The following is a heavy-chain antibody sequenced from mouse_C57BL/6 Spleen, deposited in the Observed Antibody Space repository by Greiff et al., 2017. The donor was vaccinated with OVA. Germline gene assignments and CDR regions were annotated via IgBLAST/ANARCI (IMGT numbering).Heavy chain of an antibody. CDR3: TTTTMVTTIPFAY. CDR2: IDPENGDT. D-gene: IGHD2-2*01. Sequence: EVQLVESGAELVRPGASVKLSCTASGFNIKDDYMHWVKQRPEQGLEWIGWIDPENGDTEYASKFQGKATITADTSSNTAYLQLSSLTSEDTAVYYCTTTTMVTTIPFAYWGQGTLVTVSA. CDR1: GFNIKDDY. V-gene: IGHV14-4*01. J-gene: IGHJ3*01.